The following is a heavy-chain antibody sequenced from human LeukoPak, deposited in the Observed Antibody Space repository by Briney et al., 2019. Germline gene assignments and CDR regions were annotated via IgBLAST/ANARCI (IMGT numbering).Heavy chain of an antibody. CDR2: ISYDGSNK. CDR1: GFTFSSYG. CDR3: ARELYYYDSSGYIDY. D-gene: IGHD3-22*01. Sequence: GGPLRLSCAASGFTFSSYGMHWVRQAPGKGLEWVAVISYDGSNKYYADSVKGRFTISRDNSKNTLYLQMNSLRAEDTAVYYCARELYYYDSSGYIDYWGQGTLVTVSS. J-gene: IGHJ4*02. V-gene: IGHV3-30*03.